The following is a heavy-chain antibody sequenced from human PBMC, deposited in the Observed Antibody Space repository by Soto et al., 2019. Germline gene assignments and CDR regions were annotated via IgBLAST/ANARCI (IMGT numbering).Heavy chain of an antibody. CDR3: ARVGARFVWEIRNDAFDI. CDR2: ISYDGSNE. Sequence: QVQMVESGGGVVQPGRSLRLSCTASGFTFSVYGMHWVRQAPGKGLECVAGISYDGSNEYCVDSVKDRFTIFRDNSKNTLYLQMNSLRAEDTAVYYCARVGARFVWEIRNDAFDIWGQGTMVTVSS. J-gene: IGHJ3*02. CDR1: GFTFSVYG. D-gene: IGHD3-9*01. V-gene: IGHV3-30*03.